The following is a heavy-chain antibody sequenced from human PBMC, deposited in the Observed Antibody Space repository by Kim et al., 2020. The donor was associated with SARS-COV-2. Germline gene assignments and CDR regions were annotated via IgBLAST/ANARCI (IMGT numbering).Heavy chain of an antibody. D-gene: IGHD7-27*01. V-gene: IGHV3-7*01. CDR2: INQDGSEK. Sequence: GGSLRLSCAASGFSFNSFWMSWVRQAPGKGLEWLANINQDGSEKKFVDSVKGRFTISRVNAENSVYLQMNSLRVEDSAVYYCARDAWAQRGTDGFDYWGQGTLVTVSS. CDR1: GFSFNSFW. CDR3: ARDAWAQRGTDGFDY. J-gene: IGHJ4*02.